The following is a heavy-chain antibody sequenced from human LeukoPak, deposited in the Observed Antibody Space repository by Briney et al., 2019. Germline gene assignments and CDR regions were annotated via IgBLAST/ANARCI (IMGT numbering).Heavy chain of an antibody. CDR3: AKSGAHLPYYYDSSGYGGAIDY. CDR1: GFTFDDYA. V-gene: IGHV3-9*01. J-gene: IGHJ4*02. CDR2: ISWNNGRI. D-gene: IGHD3-22*01. Sequence: GGYLRRSCAASGFTFDDYAMHWVRQAPGKGLEWVSGISWNNGRIGYADSVKGRFTISRDNAKNSLYLQMNSLRAEDTALYYCAKSGAHLPYYYDSSGYGGAIDYWGQGTLVTVSS.